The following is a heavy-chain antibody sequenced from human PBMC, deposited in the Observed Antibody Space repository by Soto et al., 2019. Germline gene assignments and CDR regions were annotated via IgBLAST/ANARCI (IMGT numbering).Heavy chain of an antibody. D-gene: IGHD4-17*01. Sequence: SSETLSLTCTVSGGSISSYYWSWIRQPPGKGLEWIGYIYYSGSTNYNPSLKSRVTISVDTSKNQLSLKLSSVTAADTAVYYCARRYGASFDYWGQGTLVTVSS. CDR3: ARRYGASFDY. V-gene: IGHV4-59*01. CDR2: IYYSGST. J-gene: IGHJ4*02. CDR1: GGSISSYY.